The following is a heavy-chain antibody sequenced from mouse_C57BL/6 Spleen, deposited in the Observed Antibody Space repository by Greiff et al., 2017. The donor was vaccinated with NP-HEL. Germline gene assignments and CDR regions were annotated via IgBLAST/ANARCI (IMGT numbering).Heavy chain of an antibody. V-gene: IGHV1-52*01. CDR1: GYTFPSYW. CDR2: IDPSDSET. CDR3: ARGDYDGDYYAMDY. Sequence: QVQLQQPGAELVRPGSSVKLSCKASGYTFPSYWMHWVKQRPIQGLEWIGNIDPSDSETHYNQKFKDKATLTVDKSSSTAYMQLSSLTSEDSAVYYCARGDYDGDYYAMDYWGQGTSVTVSS. D-gene: IGHD2-4*01. J-gene: IGHJ4*01.